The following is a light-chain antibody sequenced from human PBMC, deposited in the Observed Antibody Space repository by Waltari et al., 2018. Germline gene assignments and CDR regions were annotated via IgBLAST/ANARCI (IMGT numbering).Light chain of an antibody. CDR3: QQSYATVWT. CDR1: QSISNY. CDR2: AAS. Sequence: DIQMTQSPSSLSASVGDRVSITCRTSQSISNYLNWYHQRPGEAPHLLIYAASSLQSGVSSRFSGSRSATDFSLTISSLQPEDVGIYYCQQSYATVWTFGLGTKVEIK. V-gene: IGKV1-39*01. J-gene: IGKJ1*01.